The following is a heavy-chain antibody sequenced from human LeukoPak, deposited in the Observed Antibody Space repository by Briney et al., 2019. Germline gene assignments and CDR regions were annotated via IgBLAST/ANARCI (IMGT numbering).Heavy chain of an antibody. J-gene: IGHJ4*02. CDR2: INTDGSST. V-gene: IGHV3-74*01. Sequence: GGSLRLSCAASGVTFSSYWMHWVRQAPGKGLVWVSRINTDGSSTSSADSVKGRFTLSRDNAKNTLYLQMNSLRAEDTAVYYCAGNIYWGQGTLVTVSS. CDR1: GVTFSSYW. CDR3: AGNIY. D-gene: IGHD2/OR15-2a*01.